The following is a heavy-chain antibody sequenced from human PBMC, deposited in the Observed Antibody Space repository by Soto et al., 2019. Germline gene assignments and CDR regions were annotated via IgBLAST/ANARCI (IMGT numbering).Heavy chain of an antibody. J-gene: IGHJ3*02. V-gene: IGHV4-31*03. Sequence: PSETLSLTCTVSGGSISSGGYYWSWIRQHPGKGLEWIGYIYYSGSTYYNPSLKSRVTISVDTSKNQFSLKLSSVTAADTAVYYCARDRLGFCSSTSCYAAYAFDIWSQGTMVTVSS. CDR1: GGSISSGGYY. CDR3: ARDRLGFCSSTSCYAAYAFDI. CDR2: IYYSGST. D-gene: IGHD2-2*01.